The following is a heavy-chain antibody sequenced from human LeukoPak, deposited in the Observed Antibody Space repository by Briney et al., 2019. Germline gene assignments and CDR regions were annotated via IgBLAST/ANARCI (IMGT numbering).Heavy chain of an antibody. Sequence: PGGSLRLSCAASGFTFSSYSMNWVRQAPGKGLEWAANIKQDGSEKYYVDSVKGRFTISRDNAKNSLYLQMNSLRAEDTAVYYCARERRWGQGTLVTVSS. V-gene: IGHV3-7*01. J-gene: IGHJ4*02. CDR2: IKQDGSEK. CDR3: ARERR. CDR1: GFTFSSYS.